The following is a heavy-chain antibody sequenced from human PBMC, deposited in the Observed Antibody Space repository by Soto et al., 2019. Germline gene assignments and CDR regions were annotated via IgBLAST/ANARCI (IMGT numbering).Heavy chain of an antibody. J-gene: IGHJ5*02. CDR1: GYTFTNYG. CDR2: IIPIIGII. Sequence: GASVKVSCKASGYTFTNYGISWVRQAPGQGLEWMGRIIPIIGIINYAQKFQGRVTISADKFTGTAYMELTGLRSDDTAVYYCAGDPDSHYNDSHASSYPWGQGTLVTVSS. V-gene: IGHV1-69*04. D-gene: IGHD4-4*01. CDR3: AGDPDSHYNDSHASSYP.